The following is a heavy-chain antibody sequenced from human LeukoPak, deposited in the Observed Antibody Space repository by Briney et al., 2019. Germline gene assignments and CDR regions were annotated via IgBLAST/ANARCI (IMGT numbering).Heavy chain of an antibody. CDR2: FFTSGTP. V-gene: IGHV4-61*02. CDR1: GGSISRGGYH. CDR3: ARHADMTTPGAFDV. D-gene: IGHD4-17*01. Sequence: SETLSLTCTVSGGSISRGGYHWSWIRQPAGKGLEWIGRFFTSGTPNYNPSLKSRVAILVDTSRNQFSLKLNSVTAADTAVYYCARHADMTTPGAFDVWGQGTMVTVSS. J-gene: IGHJ3*01.